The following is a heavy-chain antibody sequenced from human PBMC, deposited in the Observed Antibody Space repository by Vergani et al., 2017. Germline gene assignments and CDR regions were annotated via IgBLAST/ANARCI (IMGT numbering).Heavy chain of an antibody. CDR1: GFTFSSYG. CDR3: AKEGYSDYFVHAFDG. V-gene: IGHV3-30*02. CDR2: IRYDGSNK. Sequence: QVQLVESGGGVVQPGGSLRLSCAASGFTFSSYGMHWVRQAPGKGLEWVAFIRYDGSNKYYADSVKGRFTISRDNSKNTLYLQMNSLRAEETAVYYCAKEGYSDYFVHAFDGGGQGTMVSVSS. D-gene: IGHD4-11*01. J-gene: IGHJ3*01.